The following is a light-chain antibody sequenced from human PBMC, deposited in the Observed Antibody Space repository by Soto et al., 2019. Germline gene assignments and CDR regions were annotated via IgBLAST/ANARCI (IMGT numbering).Light chain of an antibody. V-gene: IGLV1-40*01. CDR3: QSYDSRLTAYV. CDR1: SSNIGAGYD. Sequence: QSVLTQPPSVSGAPGQRVTISCTGTSSNIGAGYDVHWYQQLPGTAPKLLIYGDINRPSGVPDRFSGSKPGSSASLAITGLQAEDEADYYCQSYDSRLTAYVFGTGTKVTVL. CDR2: GDI. J-gene: IGLJ1*01.